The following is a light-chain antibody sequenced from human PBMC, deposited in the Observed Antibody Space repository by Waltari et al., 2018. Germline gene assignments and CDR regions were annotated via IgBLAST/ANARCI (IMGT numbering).Light chain of an antibody. CDR2: INSDGSH. J-gene: IGLJ3*02. V-gene: IGLV4-69*01. Sequence: QLVLTQSPSASASLRASVKLPCTLDSGHSSNIVAWLQQQPEEGPRYLMKINSDGSHSKGDEIPDRFSGSSSGAERYLTIASVQSEDEADYYCQTGGHGTWVFGGGTKLTV. CDR1: SGHSSNI. CDR3: QTGGHGTWV.